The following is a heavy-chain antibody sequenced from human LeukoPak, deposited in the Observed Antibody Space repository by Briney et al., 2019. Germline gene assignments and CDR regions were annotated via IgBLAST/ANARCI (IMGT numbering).Heavy chain of an antibody. Sequence: SETLSLTCTVSGGSISSSSYYWGWIRQPPGKGLEWIGSIYYSGSTYYNPSPKSRVTISVDTSKNQFSLKLSSVTAADTAVYYCAGDPTYYYDSSGYKDIRFDPWGQGTLVTVSS. V-gene: IGHV4-39*07. J-gene: IGHJ5*02. D-gene: IGHD3-22*01. CDR2: IYYSGST. CDR1: GGSISSSSYY. CDR3: AGDPTYYYDSSGYKDIRFDP.